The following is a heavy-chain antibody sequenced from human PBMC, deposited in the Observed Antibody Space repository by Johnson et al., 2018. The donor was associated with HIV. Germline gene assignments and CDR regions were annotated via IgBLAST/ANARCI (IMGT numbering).Heavy chain of an antibody. D-gene: IGHD3-22*01. CDR2: IRYDGSNK. J-gene: IGHJ3*02. V-gene: IGHV3-30*02. CDR1: GFTFSSYG. Sequence: VPLVESGGGVVQTGGSLRLSCAASGFTFSSYGMHWVRQAPGKGLEWVAFIRYDGSNKYYADSVKGRFTISRDNSENTLYLQMNSLRAEDTAVYYCAKARSSGQGAFDIWGQGTLVTVSS. CDR3: AKARSSGQGAFDI.